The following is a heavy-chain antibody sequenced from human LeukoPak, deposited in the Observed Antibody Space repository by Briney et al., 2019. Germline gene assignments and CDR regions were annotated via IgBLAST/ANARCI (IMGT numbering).Heavy chain of an antibody. CDR2: IYYSGST. Sequence: PSETLSLTCTVSGGSISSSSYYWGWIRQPPGKGLEWIGSIYYSGSTYYNPSLKSRVTISVDTSKNQFSLKLSSVTAADTAVYYCARDPSDYYDSSGYRKAAFDIWGQGTMVTVSS. V-gene: IGHV4-39*07. CDR3: ARDPSDYYDSSGYRKAAFDI. D-gene: IGHD3-22*01. CDR1: GGSISSSSYY. J-gene: IGHJ3*02.